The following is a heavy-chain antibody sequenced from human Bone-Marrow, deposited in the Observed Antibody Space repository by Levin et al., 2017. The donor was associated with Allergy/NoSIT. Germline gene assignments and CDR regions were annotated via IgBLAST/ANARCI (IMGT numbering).Heavy chain of an antibody. CDR3: ATAGPQGFNWFDP. Sequence: ASVKVSCKVSGYTLIEISMHWVRQAPGEGLEWMGGFDPEDGETIYAQKFQGRVTMTEDTSTDTAYMELSSLRSEDTAVDYCATAGPQGFNWFDPWGQGTLVTVSS. CDR2: FDPEDGET. J-gene: IGHJ5*02. V-gene: IGHV1-24*01. CDR1: GYTLIEIS. D-gene: IGHD1-14*01.